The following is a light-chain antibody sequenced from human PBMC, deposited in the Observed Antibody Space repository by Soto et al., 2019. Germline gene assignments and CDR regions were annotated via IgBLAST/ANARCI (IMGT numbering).Light chain of an antibody. J-gene: IGKJ4*01. V-gene: IGKV4-1*01. CDR1: QSLLYSSKNKNY. CDR3: QQYYSTPLLT. CDR2: WAS. Sequence: DIVMTQSPDSLAVSLGERATINCKSSQSLLYSSKNKNYLAWYQQKPGQPPKLLIYWASTRESGVSDRFSGSGSGTDFPLTISSLQAEDVAVYYCQQYYSTPLLTFGGGTKVEIK.